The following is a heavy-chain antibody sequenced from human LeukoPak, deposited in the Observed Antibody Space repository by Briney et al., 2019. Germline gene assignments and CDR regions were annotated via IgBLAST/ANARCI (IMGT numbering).Heavy chain of an antibody. CDR2: IYYSGST. Sequence: SQTLSLTCTVSGGSISSGDYYWSWIRQHPGKGLEWIGYIYYSGSTYYNPSLKSRITISVDTSKNQFSLKLSSVTAADTAVYYCAREKAVYGSGSYLFWGRGTLVTVSS. D-gene: IGHD3-10*01. J-gene: IGHJ4*02. CDR3: AREKAVYGSGSYLF. V-gene: IGHV4-30-4*01. CDR1: GGSISSGDYY.